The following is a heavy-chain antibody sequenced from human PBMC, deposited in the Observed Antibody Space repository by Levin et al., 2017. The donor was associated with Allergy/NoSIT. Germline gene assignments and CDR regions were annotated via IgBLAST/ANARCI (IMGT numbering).Heavy chain of an antibody. D-gene: IGHD1-26*01. V-gene: IGHV3-72*01. Sequence: GESLKISCAASGFTFSDHYMDWVRQAPGKGLECVGRIRNKAESYTTFYAASVEGRFTISRDDSKNSVYLQMNSLKTEDTGVYYCADLGTPYWGQGTLVTVSS. CDR3: ADLGTPY. J-gene: IGHJ4*02. CDR2: IRNKAESYTT. CDR1: GFTFSDHY.